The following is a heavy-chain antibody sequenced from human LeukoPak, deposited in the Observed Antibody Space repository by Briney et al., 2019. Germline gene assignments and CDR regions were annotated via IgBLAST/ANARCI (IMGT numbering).Heavy chain of an antibody. Sequence: GESLKISFKGSGYRFTRYWIGWVRPMPGKGVEWMGVIFPSECDTRYSPSFEGQVTISADKSITTAYLQWSSLKASDTAMYYCAIKSGRYRDAFDIWGQGTMVTVSS. CDR2: IFPSECDT. V-gene: IGHV5-51*01. CDR1: GYRFTRYW. J-gene: IGHJ3*02. D-gene: IGHD1-26*01. CDR3: AIKSGRYRDAFDI.